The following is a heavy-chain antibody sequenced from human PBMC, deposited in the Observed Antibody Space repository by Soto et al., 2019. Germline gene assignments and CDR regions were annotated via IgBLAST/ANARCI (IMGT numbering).Heavy chain of an antibody. CDR1: GFTFRTYA. CDR3: ARDSETNGYSYDYFDD. V-gene: IGHV3-30*04. D-gene: IGHD5-18*01. J-gene: IGHJ4*02. CDR2: ISYDGSNT. Sequence: QVQLVESGGGVVQPGRSLKLSCAASGFTFRTYAMHWVRQAPGKGLEWVSVISYDGSNTYYADSVKGRFTISRDNSKNTLYLQMNSQRTEDSAVYYCARDSETNGYSYDYFDDWGQGTLVTVSS.